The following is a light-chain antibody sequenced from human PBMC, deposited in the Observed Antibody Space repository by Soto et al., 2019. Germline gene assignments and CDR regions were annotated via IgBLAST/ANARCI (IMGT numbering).Light chain of an antibody. CDR1: QDISNY. CDR3: QQYDNLPWT. V-gene: IGKV1-33*01. Sequence: DVQMTQSPSSLSASVGDRVTITCQASQDISNYLNWYQQKPGKAPKLLIYDASNLETGVPSRFSGSGSGTEFTFPISSLQPEDIATNYCQQYDNLPWTVGQGTKVEIK. CDR2: DAS. J-gene: IGKJ1*01.